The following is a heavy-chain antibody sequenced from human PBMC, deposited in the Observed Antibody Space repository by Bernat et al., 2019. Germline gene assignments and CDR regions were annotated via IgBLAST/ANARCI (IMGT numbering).Heavy chain of an antibody. D-gene: IGHD4-17*01. Sequence: EVQLLESGGGLVQPGGSLRLSCAASGFTFSSYAMSWVRQAPGKGLEWVSAISGSGGSTYYADSVKGRFTISRDNSKNTLYLQMNSLRAEDTAVYYCAKEPIDYGDYPNAEYFQHWGQGTLVTVSS. J-gene: IGHJ1*01. V-gene: IGHV3-23*01. CDR2: ISGSGGST. CDR3: AKEPIDYGDYPNAEYFQH. CDR1: GFTFSSYA.